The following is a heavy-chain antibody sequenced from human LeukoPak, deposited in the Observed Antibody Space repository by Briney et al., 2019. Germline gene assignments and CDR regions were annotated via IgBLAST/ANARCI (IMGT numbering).Heavy chain of an antibody. CDR1: GGSISDFY. CDR2: IYYSGST. Sequence: SETLSLTCTVSGGSISDFYWSWIRQPPGKGLEWIGYIYYSGSTNYNPSLNSRVTISVDTSKNQFSLNLSSVTAADTALYFCARAVTIFGVVSPPPYYMDIWGKGTTVIVSS. D-gene: IGHD3-3*01. V-gene: IGHV4-59*01. J-gene: IGHJ6*03. CDR3: ARAVTIFGVVSPPPYYMDI.